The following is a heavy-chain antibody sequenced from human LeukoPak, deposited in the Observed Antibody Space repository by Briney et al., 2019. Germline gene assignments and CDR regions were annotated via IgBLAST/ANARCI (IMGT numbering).Heavy chain of an antibody. J-gene: IGHJ4*02. CDR1: GGSISSSSYY. Sequence: ETLSLTCTVSGGSISSSSYYWGWVRQAPGKGLEWVANIKQDGSEKYYVDSVKGRFTISRDNAKNSLYLQMNSLRAEDTAVYYCARDYDTPGGVDYWGQGTLVTVSS. D-gene: IGHD5-12*01. CDR2: IKQDGSEK. V-gene: IGHV3-7*01. CDR3: ARDYDTPGGVDY.